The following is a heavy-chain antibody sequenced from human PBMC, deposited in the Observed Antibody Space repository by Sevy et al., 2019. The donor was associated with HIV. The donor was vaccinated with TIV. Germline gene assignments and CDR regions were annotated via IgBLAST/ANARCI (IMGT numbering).Heavy chain of an antibody. CDR3: ARDKTPYYYYYMDV. V-gene: IGHV3-74*01. CDR1: GFTFSSYW. Sequence: GGSLRLSCAASGFTFSSYWMHWVRQAPGKGLVWVSRINRDGSSTRYADSVKGRFTISRDNAKNTLYLQMNSLRAEDTAVYYCARDKTPYYYYYMDVWGKGTTVTVSS. J-gene: IGHJ6*03. CDR2: INRDGSST.